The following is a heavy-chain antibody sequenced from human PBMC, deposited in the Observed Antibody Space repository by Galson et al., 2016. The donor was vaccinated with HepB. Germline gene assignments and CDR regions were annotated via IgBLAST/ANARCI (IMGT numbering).Heavy chain of an antibody. CDR3: VHRRKWELLDWFDP. CDR2: IYWDDDK. D-gene: IGHD1-26*01. J-gene: IGHJ5*02. V-gene: IGHV2-5*02. Sequence: PALVKPTQTLTLTCTFSGFSLDTSGEGVGWIRQPPRKTLEWLGLIYWDDDKRYSPSLKSRLTITKDTSKNQVFLTMTNMDPEDTATYYCVHRRKWELLDWFDPWGQGTLVTVSS. CDR1: GFSLDTSGEG.